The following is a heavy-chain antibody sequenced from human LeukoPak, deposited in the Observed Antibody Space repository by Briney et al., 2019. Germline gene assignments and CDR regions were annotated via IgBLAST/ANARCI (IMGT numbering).Heavy chain of an antibody. CDR2: MSGVGGTT. CDR1: GFTFNNYA. CDR3: AKGSQWLLRGGSYFDS. J-gene: IGHJ4*02. D-gene: IGHD6-19*01. Sequence: GRSLRLFCEASGFTFNNYAMSWVRQAPGKGLEWVSAMSGVGGTTYYAASVRGRFTISRDNSKNILSLQMNSLRVEDTAIYYCAKGSQWLLRGGSYFDSWGQGTPVSVSS. V-gene: IGHV3-23*01.